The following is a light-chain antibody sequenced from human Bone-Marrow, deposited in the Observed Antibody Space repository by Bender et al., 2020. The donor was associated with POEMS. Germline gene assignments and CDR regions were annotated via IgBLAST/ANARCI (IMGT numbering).Light chain of an antibody. Sequence: SYELTQPPSVSVSPGQTARITCSGDAFPKQYAFWYQQKPGQAPILLISKDTERPSGIPERFSGSSSETTVMLTISGVQAEDEADYYCQSADSSGTYVIFGGGTKLTVL. J-gene: IGLJ2*01. CDR1: AFPKQY. V-gene: IGLV3-25*03. CDR2: KDT. CDR3: QSADSSGTYVI.